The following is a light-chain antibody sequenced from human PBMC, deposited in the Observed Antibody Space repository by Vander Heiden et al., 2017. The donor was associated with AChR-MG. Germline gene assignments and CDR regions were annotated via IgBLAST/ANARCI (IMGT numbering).Light chain of an antibody. CDR3: CSFAGSSSLV. J-gene: IGLJ1*01. CDR2: EVS. V-gene: IGLV2-23*02. Sequence: QSALTQPAPVPGSLGQSITISCSGTSGDVGRYNLVSWYQHHPGKAPKLIIFEVSKRPSGVSDRFSGSKSGTTASLTISGLQAEDEADYYCCSFAGSSSLVFGSGTKVTVL. CDR1: SGDVGRYNL.